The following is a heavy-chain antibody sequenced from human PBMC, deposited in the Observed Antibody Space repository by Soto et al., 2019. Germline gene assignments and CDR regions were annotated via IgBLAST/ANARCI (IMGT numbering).Heavy chain of an antibody. Sequence: QVQLVESGGGVVQPGRYLRLSCAASGFTFSSYAMHWVRQAPGKGLEWVAVISYDGSNKYYADSVKGRFTISRDNSKNTLYLQMNSLRAEDTAVYYCARDHQVVVVHNAFDIWGQGTMVTVSS. D-gene: IGHD3-22*01. CDR3: ARDHQVVVVHNAFDI. J-gene: IGHJ3*02. CDR2: ISYDGSNK. CDR1: GFTFSSYA. V-gene: IGHV3-30-3*01.